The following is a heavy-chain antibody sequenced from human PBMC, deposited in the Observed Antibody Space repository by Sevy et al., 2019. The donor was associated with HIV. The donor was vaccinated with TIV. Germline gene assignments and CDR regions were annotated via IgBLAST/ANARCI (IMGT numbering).Heavy chain of an antibody. Sequence: GGSLRLSCTASRFTFSTYDIHWVRQAPGKGLEWVAVISHDGSYQYYTDSVKGRFTISRDDSKNKAYLQMNSRRADDSGVYYCAKGQGYDYIWGNERSAYYFDYWGQGTLVTVSS. V-gene: IGHV3-30*18. CDR3: AKGQGYDYIWGNERSAYYFDY. J-gene: IGHJ4*02. CDR1: RFTFSTYD. D-gene: IGHD3-16*01. CDR2: ISHDGSYQ.